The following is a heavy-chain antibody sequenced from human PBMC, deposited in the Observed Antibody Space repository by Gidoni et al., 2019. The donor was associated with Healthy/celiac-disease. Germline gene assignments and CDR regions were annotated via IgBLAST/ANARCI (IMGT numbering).Heavy chain of an antibody. D-gene: IGHD3-10*01. Sequence: QVQLVESGRGLVQTGGSLRLSCAASGLTFSDSSMSWLRQAPGKGLQWVSYISSSGRTIYYADSVKGRFTISRDNAKNSLYLKMNSLRAEDTAVYYCAREHYYYGSGSYLGYYFDYWGQGTLVTVSS. CDR1: GLTFSDSS. V-gene: IGHV3-11*01. J-gene: IGHJ4*02. CDR3: AREHYYYGSGSYLGYYFDY. CDR2: ISSSGRTI.